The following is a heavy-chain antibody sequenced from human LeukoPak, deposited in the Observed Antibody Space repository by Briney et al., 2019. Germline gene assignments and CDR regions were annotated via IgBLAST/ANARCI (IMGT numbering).Heavy chain of an antibody. V-gene: IGHV5-51*01. D-gene: IGHD6-19*01. CDR3: VRLDSSGWYYFDS. J-gene: IGHJ4*02. CDR1: GYSFTTYW. Sequence: GESLQISFKGSGYSFTTYWIGWVRQMPGKGLGSLGTIYPCDSDTKSTPSFQGQVTISADKSISTAYLRWSSLKTSDTAMYYCVRLDSSGWYYFDSWGQGTLVTVSS. CDR2: IYPCDSDT.